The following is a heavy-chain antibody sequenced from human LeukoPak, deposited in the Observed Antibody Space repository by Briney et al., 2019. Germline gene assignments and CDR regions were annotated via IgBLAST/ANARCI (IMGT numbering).Heavy chain of an antibody. J-gene: IGHJ4*02. CDR2: INPNSGIT. CDR1: GYTFTSYY. D-gene: IGHD2-15*01. Sequence: ASAKVSCKASGYTFTSYYMHWVRQAPGQGLEWMGIINPNSGITNYAQKFQARVSMTRDTSTSTVYMELSILRSEDTALYYCARGGGGLDYWGQGTLVTVSS. V-gene: IGHV1-46*01. CDR3: ARGGGGLDY.